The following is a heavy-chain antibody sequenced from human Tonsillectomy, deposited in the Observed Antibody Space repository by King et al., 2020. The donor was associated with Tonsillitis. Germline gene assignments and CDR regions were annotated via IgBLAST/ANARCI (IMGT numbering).Heavy chain of an antibody. CDR3: SRSHYHCSRTGCYLFDY. CDR1: GGTFSSYA. D-gene: IGHD2-2*01. J-gene: IGHJ4*02. Sequence: QLVQSGAEVKKPGSSVKVSCKASGGTFSSYAISWVRQAPGQGLEWMGGIIPIFGTANYAQKFQGRVTVTADESTSTAYMELSSLRSADTAVYYCSRSHYHCSRTGCYLFDYWGQGTLVTVSS. V-gene: IGHV1-69*12. CDR2: IIPIFGTA.